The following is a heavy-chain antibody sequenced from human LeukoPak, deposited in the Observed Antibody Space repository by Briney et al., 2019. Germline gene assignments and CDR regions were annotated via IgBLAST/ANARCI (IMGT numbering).Heavy chain of an antibody. D-gene: IGHD3-16*02. CDR3: ARRGGMITFGGVIVPYYFDY. J-gene: IGHJ4*01. CDR2: IYYSGST. CDR1: GGSISSSSYY. Sequence: SETLSLTCTVSGGSISSSSYYWGWIRQPPGKGLEWVGSIYYSGSTYYNPSLKSRVTISVDTSKNQFSLKLSSVTAADTAVYYCARRGGMITFGGVIVPYYFDYWGQGTLVTVSS. V-gene: IGHV4-39*01.